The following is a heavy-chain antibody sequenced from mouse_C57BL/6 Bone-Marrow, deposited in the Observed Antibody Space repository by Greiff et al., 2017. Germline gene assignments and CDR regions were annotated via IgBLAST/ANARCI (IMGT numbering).Heavy chain of an antibody. V-gene: IGHV1-53*01. CDR2: INPSNGGT. CDR1: GYTFTSYW. Sequence: LQESGTELVKPGASVKLSCKASGYTFTSYWMHWVKQRPGQGLEWIGNINPSNGGTNYNEKFKSKATLTVDKSSSTAYMQLSSLTSEDSAVYYCARGGWLLPGLPYWGQGTLVTVSA. J-gene: IGHJ3*01. D-gene: IGHD2-3*01. CDR3: ARGGWLLPGLPY.